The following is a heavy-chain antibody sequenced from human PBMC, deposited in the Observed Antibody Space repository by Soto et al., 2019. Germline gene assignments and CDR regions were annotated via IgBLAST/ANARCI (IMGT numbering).Heavy chain of an antibody. CDR3: AREYRSSSGRFDN. D-gene: IGHD6-6*01. V-gene: IGHV1-69*01. Sequence: QVQLVQSGAEVKKPGSSVKVSCKASGGSFSSYAISWVRQAPGQGLEWMGGIIPIFGTPSYAQKFQGRVTINADESTITAYMELSSLRSEDTAVYYCAREYRSSSGRFDNWGQGTLVTVSS. CDR2: IIPIFGTP. J-gene: IGHJ4*02. CDR1: GGSFSSYA.